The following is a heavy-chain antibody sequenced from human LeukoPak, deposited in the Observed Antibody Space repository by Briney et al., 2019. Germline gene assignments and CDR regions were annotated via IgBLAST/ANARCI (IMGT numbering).Heavy chain of an antibody. V-gene: IGHV4-30-2*01. CDR3: ARTHDAFDI. J-gene: IGHJ3*02. Sequence: SETLSLTCTDSGGSISSGGYYWSWIRQPPGKGLEWIGYIYHSGSTYYNPSLESRVTISVDRSKNQFSLKLSSVTAADTAVYYCARTHDAFDIWGQGTMVTVSS. CDR2: IYHSGST. CDR1: GGSISSGGYY.